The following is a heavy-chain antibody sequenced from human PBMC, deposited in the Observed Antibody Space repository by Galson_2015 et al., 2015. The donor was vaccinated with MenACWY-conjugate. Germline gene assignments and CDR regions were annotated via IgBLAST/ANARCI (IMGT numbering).Heavy chain of an antibody. J-gene: IGHJ4*02. Sequence: SLRLSCAASGFTFSTYWMSWVRQAPGKGLEWVANIKQDGSETNYVDSVKGRFTISRDNAKNSLYLQMNSLRAEDTAGYYCARWGGLWELNDYWGQGTLVTVSS. V-gene: IGHV3-7*03. CDR3: ARWGGLWELNDY. CDR2: IKQDGSET. CDR1: GFTFSTYW. D-gene: IGHD1-26*01.